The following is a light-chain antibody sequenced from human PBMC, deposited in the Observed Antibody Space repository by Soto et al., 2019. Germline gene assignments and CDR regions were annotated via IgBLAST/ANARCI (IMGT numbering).Light chain of an antibody. J-gene: IGKJ2*01. Sequence: AIQMTQSPSSLSASVGDRVTITCRASQGIRTDLGWYQQKPGKAPKLLIYAASSLQSGVPSRFSGSGSGTDFTLTISSLQPEDFATYYCLQDYNFPRTFGQGTKLEIK. CDR1: QGIRTD. CDR2: AAS. CDR3: LQDYNFPRT. V-gene: IGKV1-6*01.